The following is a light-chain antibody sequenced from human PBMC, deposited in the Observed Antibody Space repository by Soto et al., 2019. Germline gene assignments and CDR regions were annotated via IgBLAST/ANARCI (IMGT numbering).Light chain of an antibody. Sequence: QSALTQPASVSGSPGQSITISCTGTSIDVGGYDYVSWYQQHPGKAPKLMIYDVSNRPSGVSNRFSGSKSGNTASRTISGLQAEDEADYYCSSYTSSSTLVYVFGTGTKLTVL. V-gene: IGLV2-14*01. J-gene: IGLJ1*01. CDR2: DVS. CDR1: SIDVGGYDY. CDR3: SSYTSSSTLVYV.